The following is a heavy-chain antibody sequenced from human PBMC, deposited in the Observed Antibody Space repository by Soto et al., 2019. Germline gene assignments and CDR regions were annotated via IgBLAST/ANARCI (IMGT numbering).Heavy chain of an antibody. D-gene: IGHD3-10*01. J-gene: IGHJ4*01. Sequence: GSLRLACAASVFTFSNYGMHWVRQAPGKGLEWVAVISDDGVSKYYADSVQGRFTISRDNSESVVLLQMNSLRPDDTALYFCARAYYFGSGTSYTLYYW. CDR2: ISDDGVSK. CDR1: VFTFSNYG. V-gene: IGHV3-30*03. CDR3: ARAYYFGSGTSYTLYY.